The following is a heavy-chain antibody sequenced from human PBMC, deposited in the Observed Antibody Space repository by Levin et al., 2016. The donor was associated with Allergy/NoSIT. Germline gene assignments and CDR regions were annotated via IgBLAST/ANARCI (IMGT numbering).Heavy chain of an antibody. CDR3: AREVVPATAPRFGSFYGMDV. J-gene: IGHJ6*02. V-gene: IGHV3-23*01. CDR1: GFTFKNYA. CDR2: ISYSGGST. D-gene: IGHD2-2*01. Sequence: GESLKISCAASGFTFKNYAMTWVRQAPGKGLEWVSSISYSGGSTYYADSVKGRFTVSRDTSKNTLHLQMDSLRAEDTAVYYCAREVVPATAPRFGSFYGMDVWGQGTTVTVSS.